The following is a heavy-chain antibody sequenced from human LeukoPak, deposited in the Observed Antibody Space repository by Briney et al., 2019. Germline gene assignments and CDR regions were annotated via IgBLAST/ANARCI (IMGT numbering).Heavy chain of an antibody. J-gene: IGHJ4*02. CDR3: VRDGVTMVRGVIISEGYFDY. D-gene: IGHD3-10*01. CDR2: IKQDGSDK. CDR1: GYAFSDYL. V-gene: IGHV3-7*01. Sequence: GGSLRLSCVASGYAFSDYLMTWVRQAPGKGLQWVANIKQDGSDKNYVDSVKGRFTISRDNAKKSLYLQMNSLRAEDTAVYYCVRDGVTMVRGVIISEGYFDYWGQGTLVTVSS.